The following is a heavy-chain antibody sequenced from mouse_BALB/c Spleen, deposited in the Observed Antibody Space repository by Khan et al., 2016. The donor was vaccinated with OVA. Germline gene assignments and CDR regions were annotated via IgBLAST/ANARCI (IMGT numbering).Heavy chain of an antibody. CDR3: TRLAYYYDSEGFDY. J-gene: IGHJ3*01. D-gene: IGHD1-1*01. CDR2: VSTGCSYT. Sequence: EVELVESGGDLVKPGGFLKLSCAASGFTFSTYGMSWVRQTPDTRLEWVATVSTGCSYTYYPDSVKGRFHISRDNDKNTLYLQMSGLKSEDTAMFYCTRLAYYYDSEGFDYWGQGTLVTVSA. CDR1: GFTFSTYG. V-gene: IGHV5-6*01.